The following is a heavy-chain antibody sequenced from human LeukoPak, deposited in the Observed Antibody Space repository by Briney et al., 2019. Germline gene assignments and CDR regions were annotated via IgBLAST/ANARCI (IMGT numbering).Heavy chain of an antibody. CDR3: ARWGPGYCSGGGCYLPPTNRDYYYYYMDV. V-gene: IGHV3-48*01. Sequence: GGSLRLSCAASGFTFSSYSMNWVRQAPGKGLEWVSYISSSSSTIYYADSVKGRFTISRDNAKNSLYLQMNSLRAEDTAVYYCARWGPGYCSGGGCYLPPTNRDYYYYYMDVWGKGTTVTVSS. D-gene: IGHD2-15*01. J-gene: IGHJ6*03. CDR2: ISSSSSTI. CDR1: GFTFSSYS.